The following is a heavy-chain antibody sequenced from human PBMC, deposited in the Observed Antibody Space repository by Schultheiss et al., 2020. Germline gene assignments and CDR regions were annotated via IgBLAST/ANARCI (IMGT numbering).Heavy chain of an antibody. CDR2: ISGSGGST. D-gene: IGHD2-2*02. V-gene: IGHV3-23*01. CDR1: GFTFSSYA. Sequence: GGSLRLSCAASGFTFSSYAMSWVRQAPGKGLEWVSAISGSGGSTYYSDSVKGRFTISRDNSKNTLYLQMNSLRAEDTAVYYCAKDHRFSIVVVPAAIVYWGQGTLVTVSS. J-gene: IGHJ4*02. CDR3: AKDHRFSIVVVPAAIVY.